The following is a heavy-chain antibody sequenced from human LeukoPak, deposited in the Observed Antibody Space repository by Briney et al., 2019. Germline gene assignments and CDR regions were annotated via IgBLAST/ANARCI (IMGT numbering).Heavy chain of an antibody. CDR1: GGSISRGTYY. D-gene: IGHD6-13*01. Sequence: PSETLSLTCTVSGGSISRGTYYWGWIRQPPGKGLEWIGSVYYSGTTYYNPSLKSRVTISVDTSKNQFSLKLSSVTAADTALYYCARHVEASAVTGFDYWGQGTLVTVSS. J-gene: IGHJ4*02. V-gene: IGHV4-39*01. CDR2: VYYSGTT. CDR3: ARHVEASAVTGFDY.